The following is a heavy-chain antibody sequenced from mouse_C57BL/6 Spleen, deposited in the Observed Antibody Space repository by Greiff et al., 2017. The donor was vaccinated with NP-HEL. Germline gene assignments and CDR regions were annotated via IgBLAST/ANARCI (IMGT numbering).Heavy chain of an antibody. CDR3: TRSLYSNRLGFAY. CDR1: GYTFTDYE. CDR2: IDPETGGT. V-gene: IGHV1-15*01. J-gene: IGHJ3*01. D-gene: IGHD2-5*01. Sequence: QVQLQQSGAELVRPGASVTLSCKASGYTFTDYEMHWVKQTPVHGLEWIGAIDPETGGTAYNQKFKGKAILTADKSSSTAYMELRSLTSEDSAVYYCTRSLYSNRLGFAYWGQGTLVTVSA.